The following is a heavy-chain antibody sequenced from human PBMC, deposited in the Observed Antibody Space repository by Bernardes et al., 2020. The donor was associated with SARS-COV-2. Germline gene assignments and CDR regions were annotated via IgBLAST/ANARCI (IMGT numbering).Heavy chain of an antibody. CDR2: ISAYNGNT. J-gene: IGHJ6*02. D-gene: IGHD2-8*01. CDR3: AREVDIVLMVYTRYYGMDV. Sequence: ASVKVSCKASGYTFTSYGISWVRQAPGQGLEWMGWISAYNGNTNYAQKLQGRVTMTTDTSTSTAYMELRSLRSDDTAVYYCAREVDIVLMVYTRYYGMDVWGQGTTVTVSS. V-gene: IGHV1-18*01. CDR1: GYTFTSYG.